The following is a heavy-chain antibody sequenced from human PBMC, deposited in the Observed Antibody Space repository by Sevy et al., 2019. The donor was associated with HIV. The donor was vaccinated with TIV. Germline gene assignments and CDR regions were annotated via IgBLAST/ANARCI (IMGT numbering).Heavy chain of an antibody. D-gene: IGHD5-18*01. Sequence: SETLSLTCTVSGGSISSGGYYWSWIRQHPGKGLEWIGYIYYSGSTYYNPSLKSRVTISVDTSKNQFSLKLSSVTAADTAVYYCARGSDTAMVTIYYFDYWGQGTLDTVSS. CDR3: ARGSDTAMVTIYYFDY. J-gene: IGHJ4*02. CDR2: IYYSGST. CDR1: GGSISSGGYY. V-gene: IGHV4-31*03.